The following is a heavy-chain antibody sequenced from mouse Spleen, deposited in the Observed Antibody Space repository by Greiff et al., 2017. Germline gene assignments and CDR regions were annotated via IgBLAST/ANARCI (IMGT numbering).Heavy chain of an antibody. CDR2: INPNNGGT. J-gene: IGHJ2*01. Sequence: EVQLQQSGPELVKPGASVKISCKASGYTFTDYYMNWVKQSHGKSLEWIGDINPNNGGTSYNQKFKGKATLTVDKSSSTAYMELRSLTSEDSAVYYCARNKYGNYAYYFDYWGQGTTLTVSS. CDR1: GYTFTDYY. D-gene: IGHD2-10*02. V-gene: IGHV1-26*01. CDR3: ARNKYGNYAYYFDY.